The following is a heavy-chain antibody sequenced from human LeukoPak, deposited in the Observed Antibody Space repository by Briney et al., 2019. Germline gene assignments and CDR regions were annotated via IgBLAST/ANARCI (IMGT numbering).Heavy chain of an antibody. Sequence: ASVKVSCKASGYTFTGNYMHWVRQAPGQGLEWMGWINPNSGGTNYAQKFQGRVTMTRDTSISTAYMELSRLRSDDTAVYYCARDPDPPYYYDSSGYYSNWGQGTLVTVSS. CDR1: GYTFTGNY. D-gene: IGHD3-22*01. V-gene: IGHV1-2*02. J-gene: IGHJ4*02. CDR3: ARDPDPPYYYDSSGYYSN. CDR2: INPNSGGT.